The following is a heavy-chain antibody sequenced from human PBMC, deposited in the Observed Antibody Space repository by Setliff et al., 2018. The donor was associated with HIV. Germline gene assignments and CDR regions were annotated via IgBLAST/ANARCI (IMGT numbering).Heavy chain of an antibody. J-gene: IGHJ4*02. D-gene: IGHD2-8*01. V-gene: IGHV4-61*09. CDR3: ARESPDGLDY. CDR1: GGSINSGSYY. CDR2: IYASGNT. Sequence: KTSETLSLTCTVSGGSINSGSYYWNWIRQPAGKGLEWIGHIYASGNTDYNPSLKSRVTISEDTSKNQFSLKVNSVTAADTAMYFCARESPDGLDYWGQGTLVTVSS.